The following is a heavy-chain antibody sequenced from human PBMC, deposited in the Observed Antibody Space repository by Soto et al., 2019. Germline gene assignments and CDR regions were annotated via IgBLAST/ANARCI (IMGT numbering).Heavy chain of an antibody. J-gene: IGHJ6*01. V-gene: IGHV3-33*01. CDR2: IWYDGSKI. CDR3: ARPLEQHQLGFGMDV. Sequence: GGSLTLSCAASGFTFSTYGMHWVRQAPGKGLEWVAVIWYDGSKIYYADSVKGRFTISRDNSKSTLYLQRNSLRAEDTAVYYCARPLEQHQLGFGMDVWGQGSPVTVSS. D-gene: IGHD6-13*01. CDR1: GFTFSTYG.